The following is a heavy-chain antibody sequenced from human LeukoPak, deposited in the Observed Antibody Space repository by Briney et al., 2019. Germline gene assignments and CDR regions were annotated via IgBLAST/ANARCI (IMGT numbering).Heavy chain of an antibody. CDR3: ARSRGDFWSGYLGGV. V-gene: IGHV3-48*03. CDR1: GFTFSSYE. D-gene: IGHD3-3*01. CDR2: ISSSGSTI. Sequence: GGSLRLSCAASGFTFSSYEMNWVRQAPGKGLEWVSHISSSGSTIYYADSVKGRFTISRDNAKNSLYLQMNSLRAEDTAVYYCARSRGDFWSGYLGGVWGKGTTVTVSS. J-gene: IGHJ6*04.